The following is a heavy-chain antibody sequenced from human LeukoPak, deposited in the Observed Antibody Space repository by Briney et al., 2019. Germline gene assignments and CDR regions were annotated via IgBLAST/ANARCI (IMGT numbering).Heavy chain of an antibody. V-gene: IGHV4-30-4*07. CDR2: IYYSGST. J-gene: IGHJ1*01. CDR1: GGSISSGGYS. D-gene: IGHD3-10*01. Sequence: TPSETLSLTCAVSGGSISSGGYSWSWIRQPPGKGLEWIGYIYYSGSTYYNPSLKSRVTISVDTSKNQFSLKLSSVTAADTAVYYCARVGGSGSLDPLAEYFQHWGQGTLVTVSS. CDR3: ARVGGSGSLDPLAEYFQH.